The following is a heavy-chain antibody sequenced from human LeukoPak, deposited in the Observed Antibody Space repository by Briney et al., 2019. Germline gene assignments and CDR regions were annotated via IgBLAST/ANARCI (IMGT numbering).Heavy chain of an antibody. CDR3: ARERGSYQTLDY. CDR1: GGSISSYY. D-gene: IGHD1-26*01. CDR2: IYYSGST. V-gene: IGHV4-59*01. Sequence: NPSETLSLTCTVSGGSISSYYWSWIRQPPGKGLEWIGYIYYSGSTNYNPSLKSRVTISVDTSKNQFSLKLSSVTAADTAVYYCARERGSYQTLDYWGQGTLVTVSS. J-gene: IGHJ4*02.